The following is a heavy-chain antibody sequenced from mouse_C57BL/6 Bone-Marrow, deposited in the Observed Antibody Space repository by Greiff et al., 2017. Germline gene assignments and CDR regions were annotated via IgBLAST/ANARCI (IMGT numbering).Heavy chain of an antibody. Sequence: QVQLQQSGPELVKPGASVKISCKASGYAFSSSWMNWVKQRPGKGLEWIGRIYPGDGDTNYNGKFKGKATLTADKSSSTAYMQLSSLTSEDSAVDFCARDYGSSSWFAYWGQGTLVTVSA. J-gene: IGHJ3*01. CDR1: GYAFSSSW. CDR3: ARDYGSSSWFAY. V-gene: IGHV1-82*01. CDR2: IYPGDGDT. D-gene: IGHD1-1*01.